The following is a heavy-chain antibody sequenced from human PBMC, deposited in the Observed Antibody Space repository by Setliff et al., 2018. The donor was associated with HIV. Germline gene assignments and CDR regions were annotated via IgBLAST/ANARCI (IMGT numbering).Heavy chain of an antibody. D-gene: IGHD6-13*01. CDR3: ARDYSSYWYYLDS. CDR2: VNPSGGST. J-gene: IGHJ4*02. V-gene: IGHV1-46*02. Sequence: ASVKVSCKASGYTFDNFYLHWVRLAPGQGLEWMGMVNPSGGSTVYAQKFQGRVTMTRNTSIGTAYMELSSLTSEDTAVYYCARDYSSYWYYLDSWGQGSLVTVSS. CDR1: GYTFDNFY.